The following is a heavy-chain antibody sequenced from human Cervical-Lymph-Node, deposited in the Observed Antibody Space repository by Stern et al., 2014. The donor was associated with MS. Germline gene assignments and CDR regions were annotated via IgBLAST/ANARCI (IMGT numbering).Heavy chain of an antibody. J-gene: IGHJ4*02. CDR2: IRQDGSEK. D-gene: IGHD1-1*01. CDR3: ANGGTTWN. V-gene: IGHV3-7*03. CDR1: DLAFSNYW. Sequence: EVQLEESGGGEVQPGGSLRLSCVASDLAFSNYWMNWVRQAPGKGLQWVANIRQDGSEKYYVDSVKGRFTISRDNAKKSLYLQMNNLRSEDTAVYYCANGGTTWNWGQGTLVTVSS.